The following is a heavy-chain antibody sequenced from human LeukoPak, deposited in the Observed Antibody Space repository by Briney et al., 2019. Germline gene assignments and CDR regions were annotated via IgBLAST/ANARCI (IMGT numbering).Heavy chain of an antibody. CDR3: ARGLLWFGEYNWFDP. CDR2: ISGSGANT. CDR1: GFTFSTYA. D-gene: IGHD3-10*01. V-gene: IGHV3-23*01. Sequence: PGGSLRLSCAASGFTFSTYAMSWVRQAPGKGLEWVSTISGSGANTYYADSVRGRFTISRDNSKNTLYLHMNSLRAEDTAVYYCARGLLWFGEYNWFDPWGQGTLVTVSS. J-gene: IGHJ5*02.